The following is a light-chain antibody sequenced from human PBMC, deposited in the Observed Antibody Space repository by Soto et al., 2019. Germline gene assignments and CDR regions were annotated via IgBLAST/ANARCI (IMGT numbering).Light chain of an antibody. V-gene: IGLV2-14*03. CDR3: SSYASSRSYV. CDR2: EVS. CDR1: SSDIGSYKH. Sequence: QSALTQPVSVSGSPGQSVTISCTGTSSDIGSYKHVSWYQQYPGKAPKLMIYEVSDRPSGASNRFSGSKSGNTASLTISGLQAEDEADYYCSSYASSRSYVFGTGTKLTVL. J-gene: IGLJ1*01.